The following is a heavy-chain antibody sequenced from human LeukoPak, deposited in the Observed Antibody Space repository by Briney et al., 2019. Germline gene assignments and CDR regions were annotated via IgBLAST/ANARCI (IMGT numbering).Heavy chain of an antibody. D-gene: IGHD2-21*02. CDR1: GFTLGDYA. CDR2: ISGSGGST. J-gene: IGHJ4*02. CDR3: AKDGGGVVTASFSTPPDLGD. Sequence: GGSLRLSCTASGFTLGDYAMNWVRQAPGKGLEWVSAISGSGGSTYYAYSVKGRFTISRDNSKNTLYLQMNSLRAEDTAVYYCAKDGGGVVTASFSTPPDLGDWGQGTLVTVSS. V-gene: IGHV3-23*01.